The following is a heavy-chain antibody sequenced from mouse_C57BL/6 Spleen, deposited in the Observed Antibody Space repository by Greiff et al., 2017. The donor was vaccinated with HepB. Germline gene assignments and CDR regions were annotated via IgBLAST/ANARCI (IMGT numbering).Heavy chain of an antibody. J-gene: IGHJ4*01. Sequence: QVHVKQPGAELVMPGASVKLSCKASGYTFTSYWMHWVKQRPGQGLEWIGEIDPSDSYTNYNQKFKGKSTLTVDKSSSTAYMQLSSLTSEDSAVYYCARGGSSSRGYYAMDYWGQGTSVTVSS. V-gene: IGHV1-69*01. CDR3: ARGGSSSRGYYAMDY. CDR1: GYTFTSYW. CDR2: IDPSDSYT. D-gene: IGHD1-1*01.